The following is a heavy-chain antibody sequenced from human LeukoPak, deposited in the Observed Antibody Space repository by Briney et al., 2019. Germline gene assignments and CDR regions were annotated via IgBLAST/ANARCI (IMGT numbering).Heavy chain of an antibody. J-gene: IGHJ4*02. CDR1: GFAFSNHW. Sequence: GGSLRLSCTASGFAFSNHWMTWVRQAPGKGLEWVAHIKQDGSATSYVESVKGRFTISRDNAKNSLYLQMNSLRAEDTAIYYCTRDATFKLDNWGQGTLVTVSS. CDR2: IKQDGSAT. CDR3: TRDATFKLDN. V-gene: IGHV3-7*01. D-gene: IGHD3-16*01.